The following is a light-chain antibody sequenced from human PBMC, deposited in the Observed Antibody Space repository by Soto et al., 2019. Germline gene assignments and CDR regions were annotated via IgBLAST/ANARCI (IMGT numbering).Light chain of an antibody. CDR2: DVT. CDR3: CSYTGNHV. V-gene: IGLV2-11*01. CDR1: SSDVGDYNY. J-gene: IGLJ1*01. Sequence: GLTQPRSVSGSPGQSVTISCTGTSSDVGDYNYVSWYQQHPGKAPKLMIYDVTERPSGVPDRFSGSKSDNTASLTISGLQAEDEADYYCCSYTGNHVFGTGTKVTVL.